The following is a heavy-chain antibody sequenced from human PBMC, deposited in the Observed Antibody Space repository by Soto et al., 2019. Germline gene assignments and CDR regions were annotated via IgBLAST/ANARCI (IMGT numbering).Heavy chain of an antibody. D-gene: IGHD5-12*01. J-gene: IGHJ6*02. V-gene: IGHV4-34*01. CDR1: GGSFSGYY. CDR2: INHSGST. Sequence: SETPSLTCAVYGGSFSGYYWSWIRQPPGKGLEWIGEINHSGSTNYNPSLKSRVTISVDTSKNQFSLKLSSVTAADTAVYYCARAHGYGYYYYGMDVWGQGTTVTVSS. CDR3: ARAHGYGYYYYGMDV.